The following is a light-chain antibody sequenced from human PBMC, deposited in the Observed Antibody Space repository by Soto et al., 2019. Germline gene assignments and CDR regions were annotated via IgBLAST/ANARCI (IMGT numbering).Light chain of an antibody. Sequence: DVVMTQSPLSLPVTLGQPASISCRSSQSLLDSDGNTYLSWFQQRPGQSPRRLIYKISNRDSGVPDRFSGSWSGTDFTLKISRVEAEDVGVYYCLQGAHWPPWTFGQGTKVEIK. CDR1: QSLLDSDGNTY. J-gene: IGKJ1*01. V-gene: IGKV2-30*01. CDR3: LQGAHWPPWT. CDR2: KIS.